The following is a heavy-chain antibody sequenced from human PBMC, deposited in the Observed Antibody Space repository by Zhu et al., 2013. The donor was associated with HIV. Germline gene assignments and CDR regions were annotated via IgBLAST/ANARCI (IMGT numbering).Heavy chain of an antibody. J-gene: IGHJ4*02. Sequence: QVQLVQSGAEVKKPGASVKVSCKASGYTFTSYYMHWVRQAPGQGLEWMGIINPSGGSTSYAQKFQGRVTMTRDTSTSTVYMELSSLRSEDTAVYYCAREDCSSTSCLEGPFDYWGQGTLGHRLL. CDR2: INPSGGST. CDR1: GYTFTSYY. V-gene: IGHV1-46*01. D-gene: IGHD2-2*01. CDR3: AREDCSSTSCLEGPFDY.